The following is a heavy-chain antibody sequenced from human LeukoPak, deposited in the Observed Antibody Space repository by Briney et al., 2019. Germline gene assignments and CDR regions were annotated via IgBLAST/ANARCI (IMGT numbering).Heavy chain of an antibody. D-gene: IGHD6-6*01. CDR1: GGSIRGYY. J-gene: IGHJ5*02. V-gene: IGHV4-34*01. Sequence: PSETLSLTCAVSGGSIRGYYWSWVRQSPGKGLEWIGDINQNAGTDYNPSLKSRATMSIDSSKNQIPLNVTAATAADTAIYYCARGRTRLSWLDPWGQGTLVTVSS. CDR2: INQNAGT. CDR3: ARGRTRLSWLDP.